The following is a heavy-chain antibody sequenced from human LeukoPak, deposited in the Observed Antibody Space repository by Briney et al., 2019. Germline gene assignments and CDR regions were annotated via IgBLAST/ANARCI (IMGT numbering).Heavy chain of an antibody. D-gene: IGHD6-13*01. V-gene: IGHV3-66*01. CDR3: ARDQGRQQLVQGPYYYYMDV. CDR2: IYSGGTT. Sequence: GGSLRLSCTASGFTFSSYWMTWVRLAPGKGLEWVSVIYSGGTTYYSDSVKGRFTISRDNSKNTVYLQMNSLRAEDTAVYYCARDQGRQQLVQGPYYYYMDVWGKGTTVTISS. CDR1: GFTFSSYW. J-gene: IGHJ6*03.